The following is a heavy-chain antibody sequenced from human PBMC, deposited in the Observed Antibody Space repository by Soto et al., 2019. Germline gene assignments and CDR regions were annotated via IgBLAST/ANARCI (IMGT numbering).Heavy chain of an antibody. D-gene: IGHD1-1*01. CDR2: ISAYNGTT. J-gene: IGHJ4*02. V-gene: IGHV1-18*01. Sequence: ASVKVSCKASGGTFSSYAISWVRQAPGQGLEWMGGISAYNGTTNYAQKLQGRVTMTTDTSTSTAYMELRSLRSDDTAVYYCARDRGNWNDVNDYWGQGTLVTVSS. CDR1: GGTFSSYA. CDR3: ARDRGNWNDVNDY.